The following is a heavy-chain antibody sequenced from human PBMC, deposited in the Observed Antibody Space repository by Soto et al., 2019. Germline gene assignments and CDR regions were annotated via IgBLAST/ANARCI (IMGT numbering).Heavy chain of an antibody. CDR1: CGSISSGGYS. CDR2: IYHSGST. Sequence: QLQLQESGSGLVKPAQTLSLTCAVSCGSISSGGYSWSWIRQPPGKGLEWIGYIYHSGSTYYNPSLKSRVTIPVDRSKNQFSLELRYVTAADTAVYYCARGNVVAIEYWGQGTLVTVSS. D-gene: IGHD2-21*01. V-gene: IGHV4-30-2*01. J-gene: IGHJ4*02. CDR3: ARGNVVAIEY.